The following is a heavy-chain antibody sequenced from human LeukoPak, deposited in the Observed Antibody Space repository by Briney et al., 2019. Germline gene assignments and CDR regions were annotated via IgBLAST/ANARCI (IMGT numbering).Heavy chain of an antibody. CDR1: GDSFSSNSAA. CDR3: ARGLYSSSEGYFDY. D-gene: IGHD6-6*01. CDR2: TYYRSKWYN. V-gene: IGHV6-1*01. J-gene: IGHJ4*02. Sequence: SQTLSLTCAISGDSFSSNSAAWNWIRQFPSRGLEWLGRTYYRSKWYNDYAVSVKSRITINPDTSKNQFSLQLNSVTPEDTAVYYCARGLYSSSEGYFDYWGQGTLVTVSS.